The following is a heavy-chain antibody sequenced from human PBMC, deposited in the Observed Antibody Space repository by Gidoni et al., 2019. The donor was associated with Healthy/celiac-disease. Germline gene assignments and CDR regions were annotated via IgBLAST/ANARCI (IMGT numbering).Heavy chain of an antibody. CDR2: ISGSGGST. V-gene: IGHV3-23*01. CDR1: GFTFRSYA. J-gene: IGHJ4*02. Sequence: VQLLESGGGLVQPGGSLLLSCPASGFTFRSYAMSWVRQAPGKGLDWVSAISGSGGSTYYADSVKGRFTISRDNAKNTRYLQMNSLRAEETAVYYCAQGRGDYGDDLHYWGQGTLVTVSS. D-gene: IGHD4-17*01. CDR3: AQGRGDYGDDLHY.